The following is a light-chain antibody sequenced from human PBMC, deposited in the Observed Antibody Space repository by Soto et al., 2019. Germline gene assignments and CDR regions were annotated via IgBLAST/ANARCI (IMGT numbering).Light chain of an antibody. J-gene: IGKJ2*01. V-gene: IGKV3-20*01. Sequence: EIVLTQSPGTLSLSPGERATLSCGASQSVNSNYLGWYQKKPAQAPRLLIYAASSRATGVPDRFSGSGSGTDFTLTISRLEPEDFAVYYCQQYGTSPYTFGQGTKLEIK. CDR1: QSVNSNY. CDR3: QQYGTSPYT. CDR2: AAS.